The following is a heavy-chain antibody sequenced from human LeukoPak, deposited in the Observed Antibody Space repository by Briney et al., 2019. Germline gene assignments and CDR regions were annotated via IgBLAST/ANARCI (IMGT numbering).Heavy chain of an antibody. D-gene: IGHD3-10*01. CDR3: ARGMHYGVRAYWDYMDV. CDR2: IYYSGSI. V-gene: IGHV4-59*01. Sequence: PSETLSLTCTVSGGSISSYYWSWIRQPPGKGLEWIGYIYYSGSINYNPSLKSRFTISVDTSKNQFSLKLSSVTAADKAVYYCARGMHYGVRAYWDYMDVWGKGTTVTVSS. CDR1: GGSISSYY. J-gene: IGHJ6*03.